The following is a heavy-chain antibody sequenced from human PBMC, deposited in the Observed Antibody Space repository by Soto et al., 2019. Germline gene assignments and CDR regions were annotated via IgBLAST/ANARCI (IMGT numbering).Heavy chain of an antibody. J-gene: IGHJ4*02. CDR3: ARGRYGDY. CDR1: GYTFTSYG. V-gene: IGHV1-18*01. D-gene: IGHD1-1*01. CDR2: ISAHNGNT. Sequence: QVHLVQSGAEVKKPGASVKVSCEGSGYTFTSYGITWVRQAPGQGLEWMGWISAHNGNTDYAQKLQGRVTVTRDTSTSTAYMELRSLRSVDTAVYYCARGRYGDYWGQGALVTVSS.